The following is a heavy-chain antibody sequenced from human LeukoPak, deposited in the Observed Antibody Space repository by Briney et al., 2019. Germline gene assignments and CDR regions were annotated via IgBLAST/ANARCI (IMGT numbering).Heavy chain of an antibody. J-gene: IGHJ4*02. D-gene: IGHD4-17*01. CDR3: ARVRYGDYTRGRAFDY. CDR1: GFTFSSYA. V-gene: IGHV3-7*01. CDR2: IKQDGSEK. Sequence: GGSLRLSCAASGFTFSSYAMSWVRQAPGKGLEWVANIKQDGSEKYHVDSVKGRFTISRDNAKNSLYLQMNSLRAEDTAVYYCARVRYGDYTRGRAFDYWGQGTLVTVSS.